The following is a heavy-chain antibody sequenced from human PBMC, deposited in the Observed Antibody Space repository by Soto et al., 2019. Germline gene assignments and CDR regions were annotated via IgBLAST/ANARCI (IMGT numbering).Heavy chain of an antibody. CDR3: ARGYCSGGSCDSYYYGMDV. J-gene: IGHJ6*01. CDR2: IYYSGST. V-gene: IGHV4-30-4*01. Sequence: QVQLQESGPGLVKPSQTLSLTCSVSGGSISSGDYYWSWIRQPPGKGLEWIGYIYYSGSTYYNPSLKSRVTISVDTSKNQFSLKRSSVTVADTAVYYCARGYCSGGSCDSYYYGMDVWGQGTTVTVSS. D-gene: IGHD2-15*01. CDR1: GGSISSGDYY.